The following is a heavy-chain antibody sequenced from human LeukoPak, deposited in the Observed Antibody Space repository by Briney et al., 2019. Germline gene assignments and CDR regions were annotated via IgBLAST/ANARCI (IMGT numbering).Heavy chain of an antibody. CDR1: GFTFLSSW. CDR3: ARGYSYVFY. Sequence: GGSLRLSCAASGFTFLSSWISWGLRGPGKGLEWVANIKFDGSETNYVDSVKGRFTISRDNAKDSLFLHMNSLRAEDTAVYYCARGYSYVFYWGQGTLVTVSS. CDR2: IKFDGSET. V-gene: IGHV3-7*04. D-gene: IGHD5-18*01. J-gene: IGHJ4*02.